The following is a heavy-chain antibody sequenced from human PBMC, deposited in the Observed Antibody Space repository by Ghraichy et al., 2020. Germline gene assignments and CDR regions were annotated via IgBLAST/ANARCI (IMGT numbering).Heavy chain of an antibody. CDR1: GYTFTSYG. V-gene: IGHV1-18*01. Sequence: ASVKVSCKASGYTFTSYGISWVRQAPGQGLEWMGWTSTYNDNSNYAQKLQGRVTMTTDTSTTTAYMELRSLTPDDTAVYYCARKGAVDLDYWGQGTLVTVSS. CDR3: ARKGAVDLDY. J-gene: IGHJ4*02. D-gene: IGHD3-16*01. CDR2: TSTYNDNS.